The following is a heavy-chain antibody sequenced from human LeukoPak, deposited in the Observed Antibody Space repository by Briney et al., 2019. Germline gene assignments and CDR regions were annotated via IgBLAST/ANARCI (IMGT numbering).Heavy chain of an antibody. CDR1: GYTIASHG. J-gene: IGHJ4*02. V-gene: IGHV1-18*01. Sequence: ASVKVSCKASGYTIASHGISWVRQAPGQGLEWMGWISAYNGNTDYAQRLQGRVTMTTDTSTSTAYMGLRSLRSDDTAVYYCAKVEAAAGTLAHFDYWGQGTLVTVSS. CDR3: AKVEAAAGTLAHFDY. D-gene: IGHD6-13*01. CDR2: ISAYNGNT.